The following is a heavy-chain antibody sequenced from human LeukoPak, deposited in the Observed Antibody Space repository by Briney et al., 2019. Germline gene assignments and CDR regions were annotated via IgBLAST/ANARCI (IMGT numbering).Heavy chain of an antibody. V-gene: IGHV3-23*01. J-gene: IGHJ4*02. CDR3: AKVPNSGWIFDY. Sequence: TGGSLRLSCAASGFTFSSYAMSWVRQAPGEGLVWVSTISSSGASTWYADSVKGRFTISRDNSKNTLYLQMNSLRAEDTAVYYCAKVPNSGWIFDYWGQGTLVTVSS. D-gene: IGHD6-19*01. CDR2: ISSSGAST. CDR1: GFTFSSYA.